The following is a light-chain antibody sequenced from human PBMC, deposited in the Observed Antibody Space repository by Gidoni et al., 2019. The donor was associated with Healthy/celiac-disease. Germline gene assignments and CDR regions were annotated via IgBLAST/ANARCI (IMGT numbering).Light chain of an antibody. Sequence: EIVLTQSPGTLSLSPGERATLSCRASQSVSSSYLAWYQQKPGQAPRLLIYGASSRATGIPDRFCGSGSGTDFTLTISRLEPEDFAVYYCQQYGSFGGGTKVEIK. CDR2: GAS. CDR3: QQYGS. J-gene: IGKJ4*01. CDR1: QSVSSSY. V-gene: IGKV3-20*01.